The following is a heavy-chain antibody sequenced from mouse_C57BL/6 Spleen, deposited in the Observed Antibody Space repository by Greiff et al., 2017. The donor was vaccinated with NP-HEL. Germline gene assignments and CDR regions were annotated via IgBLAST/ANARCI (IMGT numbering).Heavy chain of an antibody. CDR2: IWSGGST. J-gene: IGHJ4*01. V-gene: IGHV2-2*01. D-gene: IGHD2-5*01. Sequence: QVQLKESGPGLVQPSQSLSITCTVSGFSLTSYGVHWVRQSPGTGLEWLGVIWSGGSTDYNAAFISRLSISKDTSKSQVFLKMNRLQADDTAIYYCARGDYSNYYAMDYWGQGASVTVSS. CDR1: GFSLTSYG. CDR3: ARGDYSNYYAMDY.